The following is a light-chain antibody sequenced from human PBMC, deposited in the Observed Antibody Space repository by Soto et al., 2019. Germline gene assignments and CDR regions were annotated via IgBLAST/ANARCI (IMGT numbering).Light chain of an antibody. CDR2: KAS. CDR3: QQFYRYPWT. CDR1: QSVDTC. V-gene: IGKV1-5*03. J-gene: IGKJ1*01. Sequence: DIQMTQSPSTLSASVGDRVTITCRASQSVDTCLAWYQQKPGKAPHLLIYKASSLETGVPSRFSGSGSLTEFTLPISSLQPDDFATYYCQQFYRYPWTFGQGTKVEIK.